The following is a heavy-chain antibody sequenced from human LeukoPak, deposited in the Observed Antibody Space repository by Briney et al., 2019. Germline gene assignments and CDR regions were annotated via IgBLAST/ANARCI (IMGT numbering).Heavy chain of an antibody. CDR3: ARDRSVGDIVRDY. Sequence: SETLSLTCTVTGRSQSNGGYYWRWLPQPPEKALEWIGYIYHSGSTYYNPALKSRLTMSVDTSKNQFSLNLSSVTAADTAVYYCARDRSVGDIVRDYWGQGTLVTVSS. D-gene: IGHD5-12*01. CDR1: GRSQSNGGYY. V-gene: IGHV4-31*03. CDR2: IYHSGST. J-gene: IGHJ4*02.